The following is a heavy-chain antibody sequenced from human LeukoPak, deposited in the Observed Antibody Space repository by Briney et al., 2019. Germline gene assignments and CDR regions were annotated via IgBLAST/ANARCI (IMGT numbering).Heavy chain of an antibody. D-gene: IGHD3-10*01. Sequence: GESLMIPCKGSGYSFTSYWIGWLGQMPGKGLEWMGIIYPGDSDTRYSPSFQGQVTISADKYISTAYLQWSSLRASDTAMYYCALDPGAYGSGSYDYWGQGTLVTVSS. CDR3: ALDPGAYGSGSYDY. J-gene: IGHJ4*02. CDR1: GYSFTSYW. CDR2: IYPGDSDT. V-gene: IGHV5-51*01.